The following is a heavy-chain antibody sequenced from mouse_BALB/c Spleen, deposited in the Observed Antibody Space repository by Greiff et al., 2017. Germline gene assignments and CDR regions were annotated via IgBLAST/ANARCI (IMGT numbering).Heavy chain of an antibody. CDR2: ISTYYGDA. D-gene: IGHD2-4*01. CDR3: ARGRAMITYYAMDY. V-gene: IGHV1S137*01. Sequence: QVQLQQSGAELVRPGVSVKISCKGSGYTFTDYAMHWVKQSHAKSLEWIGVISTYYGDASYNQKFKGKATMTVDKSSSTAYMELARLTSEDSAIYYCARGRAMITYYAMDYWGQGTSVTVSS. CDR1: GYTFTDYA. J-gene: IGHJ4*01.